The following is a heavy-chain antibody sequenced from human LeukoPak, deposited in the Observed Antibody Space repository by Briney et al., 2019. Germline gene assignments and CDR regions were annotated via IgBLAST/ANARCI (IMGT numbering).Heavy chain of an antibody. CDR1: GFTFSGYW. Sequence: GGSLRLSCAASGFTFSGYWMHWVRQAPGKGLVWVSHINSDGTSTNYADSVKGRFSISRDNAKNTLYLQMNSLRPEDSALYYCAKGDSGHDPSIHPPGAFDYWGQGTLVTVSS. J-gene: IGHJ4*02. D-gene: IGHD2-21*02. CDR3: AKGDSGHDPSIHPPGAFDY. V-gene: IGHV3-74*01. CDR2: INSDGTST.